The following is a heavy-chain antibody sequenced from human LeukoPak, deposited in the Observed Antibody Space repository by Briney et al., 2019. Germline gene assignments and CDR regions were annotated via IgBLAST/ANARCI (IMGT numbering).Heavy chain of an antibody. J-gene: IGHJ4*02. Sequence: GGSLGLSCAASGFTFSSSAMSWVRQVPGKGLEWVSGISASGGSTSYADSVRGRFTISRDNSKNTLYVQMNSLRDEDTAVYYCASGKYSTSSLDYWGQGTLVTVSS. CDR3: ASGKYSTSSLDY. V-gene: IGHV3-23*01. CDR2: ISASGGST. CDR1: GFTFSSSA. D-gene: IGHD6-6*01.